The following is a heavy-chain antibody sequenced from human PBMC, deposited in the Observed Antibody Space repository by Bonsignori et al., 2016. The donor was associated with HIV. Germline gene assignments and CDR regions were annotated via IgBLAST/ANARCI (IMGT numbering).Heavy chain of an antibody. CDR3: ARGRCGGDCYPNWIDP. Sequence: WIRQPPGKGLEWIGEINHSGSTNYNPSLKSRVTISVDTSKNQFSLKLSSVTAADTAVYYSARGRCGGDCYPNWIDPWGQGTLVTVSS. D-gene: IGHD2-21*01. CDR2: INHSGST. V-gene: IGHV4-34*01. J-gene: IGHJ5*02.